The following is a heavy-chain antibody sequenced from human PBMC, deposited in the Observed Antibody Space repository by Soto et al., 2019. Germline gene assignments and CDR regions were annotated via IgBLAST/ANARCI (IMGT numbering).Heavy chain of an antibody. Sequence: GGSLRLSCAASGFTFSSYAMSWVRQAPGKGLEWVSAISGSGGSTYYADSVKGRFTISRDNSKNTLYLQMNSLRAEDTAVYYCAKGARITMVRGVILPDYFDYWGQGTLVTVSS. CDR1: GFTFSSYA. V-gene: IGHV3-23*01. CDR3: AKGARITMVRGVILPDYFDY. CDR2: ISGSGGST. D-gene: IGHD3-10*01. J-gene: IGHJ4*02.